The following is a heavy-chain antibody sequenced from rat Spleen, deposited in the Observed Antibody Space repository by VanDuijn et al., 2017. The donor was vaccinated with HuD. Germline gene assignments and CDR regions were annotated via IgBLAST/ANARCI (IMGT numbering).Heavy chain of an antibody. Sequence: EVQLVESGGGLVQPGRSLKLSCVASGFTFSSFAMAWVRQAPKKGLEWVATITSGGSNTYYLDSVKGRFTISRDNAESTLYLQMDSLRSEDTATYYCAKNIYYSRYIYYFDYWGQGVMVTVSS. J-gene: IGHJ2*01. CDR2: ITSGGSNT. CDR3: AKNIYYSRYIYYFDY. D-gene: IGHD1-2*01. V-gene: IGHV5-25*01. CDR1: GFTFSSFA.